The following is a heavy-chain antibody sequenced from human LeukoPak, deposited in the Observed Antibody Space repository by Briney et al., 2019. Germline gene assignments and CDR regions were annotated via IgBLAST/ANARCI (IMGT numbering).Heavy chain of an antibody. J-gene: IGHJ6*02. V-gene: IGHV3-74*03. D-gene: IGHD6-13*01. Sequence: PGGSLRLSCATSGFTFNIYWMQWVRQVPGKGLVWVSRIDSNGGGATYADSVKGRFTTSRDNGNNTMYLQMNSLRAEDTAIYYCARWGIAASGTYGMDAWGQGTTVTVSS. CDR1: GFTFNIYW. CDR3: ARWGIAASGTYGMDA. CDR2: IDSNGGGA.